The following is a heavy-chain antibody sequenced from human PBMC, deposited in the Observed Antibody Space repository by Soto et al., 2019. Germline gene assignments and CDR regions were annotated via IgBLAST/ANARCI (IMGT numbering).Heavy chain of an antibody. V-gene: IGHV4-39*02. D-gene: IGHD1-26*01. J-gene: IGHJ5*02. Sequence: XXTLSLPFTVSGGSISSSSYYWGFIRQPPGKGLEWIGSIYYSGSTYYNPSLKSRVTISVDTSKNHFSLKLSSVTAEDTAVYYCATQEVGGSYVYTFDPWGQGTLVTVSS. CDR2: IYYSGST. CDR3: ATQEVGGSYVYTFDP. CDR1: GGSISSSSYY.